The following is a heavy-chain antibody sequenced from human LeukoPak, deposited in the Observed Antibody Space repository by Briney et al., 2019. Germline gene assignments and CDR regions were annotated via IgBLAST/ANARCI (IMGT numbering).Heavy chain of an antibody. J-gene: IGHJ4*02. CDR1: GHTFTSYY. Sequence: GASVKFSCTASGHTFTSYYMHWVRQAPAQGLEWMGIINPSGGSTSYAQKFQGRVTMTRDTSTSTVYMELSSLRSEDTAVYYCARVPPTRGGNSVESFDYWGQGTLVTVSS. V-gene: IGHV1-46*01. CDR2: INPSGGST. D-gene: IGHD4-23*01. CDR3: ARVPPTRGGNSVESFDY.